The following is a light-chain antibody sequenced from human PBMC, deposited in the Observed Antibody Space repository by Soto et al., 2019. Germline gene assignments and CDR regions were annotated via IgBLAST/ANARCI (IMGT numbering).Light chain of an antibody. J-gene: IGLJ1*01. CDR2: EGG. CDR1: SSDVGSYNL. CDR3: CSYADGSSYV. V-gene: IGLV2-23*01. Sequence: QSVLTQPASVSGSPGQSITISCTGTSSDVGSYNLVSWYQQHPGKAPKLMISEGGQRPSGASDRFSGSKSGNTASLTTSGLQAEDEADYYCCSYADGSSYVFGTGTKLTVL.